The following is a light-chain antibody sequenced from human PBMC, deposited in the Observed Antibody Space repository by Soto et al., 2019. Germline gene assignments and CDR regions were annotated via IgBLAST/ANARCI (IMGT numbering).Light chain of an antibody. CDR2: DVS. Sequence: QSALPQSASVSGSPGQSITISCTGTRSDVGGYNYVSWYQQHPGKAPKLMIYDVSNRPSGVSNRFSGSKSGNTASLTISGLQAEDEADYYCSSYTSSSTLGVFGGGTKLTVL. V-gene: IGLV2-14*01. CDR3: SSYTSSSTLGV. CDR1: RSDVGGYNY. J-gene: IGLJ2*01.